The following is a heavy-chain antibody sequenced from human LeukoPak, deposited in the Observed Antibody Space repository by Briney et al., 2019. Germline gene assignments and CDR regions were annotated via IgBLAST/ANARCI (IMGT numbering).Heavy chain of an antibody. CDR3: ARVDYGGNSGGLGARGSYYFDY. D-gene: IGHD4-23*01. CDR2: IYYRGST. Sequence: PSETLSLTCTVSAGSISSSSYYWGWIRQPPRKGLGWIGSIYYRGSTYYNPSLKSRVTISVDTSKNQFSMKLSSVTAADPAVYYCARVDYGGNSGGLGARGSYYFDYWGQGTLVTVSP. V-gene: IGHV4-39*07. J-gene: IGHJ4*02. CDR1: AGSISSSSYY.